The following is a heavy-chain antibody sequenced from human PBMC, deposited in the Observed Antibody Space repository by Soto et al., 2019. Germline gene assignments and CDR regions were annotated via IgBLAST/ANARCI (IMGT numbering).Heavy chain of an antibody. CDR3: ARYSAKGVTTSHFFDY. Sequence: EVQLVESGGGLVKPGGSLRLSCAASGFTLSSYSMNWVRQAPGKGLEWVSSTSGSSSYIYYADSVKGRFTISRDNARNSLFLQMQSLRDEDTAVYYCARYSAKGVTTSHFFDYWGQGTLVTVSS. CDR1: GFTLSSYS. V-gene: IGHV3-21*01. D-gene: IGHD4-17*01. J-gene: IGHJ4*02. CDR2: TSGSSSYI.